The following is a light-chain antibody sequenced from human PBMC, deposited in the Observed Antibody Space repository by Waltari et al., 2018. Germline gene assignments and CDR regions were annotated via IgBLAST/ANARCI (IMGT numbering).Light chain of an antibody. Sequence: QSVLTQPPSASGTPGQRVTISCSGSSSNIGSNYVYWYQQFPGTAPKLLIYTNNQRSSGVPDRFSGSKSGTSASLAISGLQSEDEADYYCAAWDDSLNGQVFGTGTKVTVL. J-gene: IGLJ1*01. CDR3: AAWDDSLNGQV. V-gene: IGLV1-44*01. CDR2: TNN. CDR1: SSNIGSNY.